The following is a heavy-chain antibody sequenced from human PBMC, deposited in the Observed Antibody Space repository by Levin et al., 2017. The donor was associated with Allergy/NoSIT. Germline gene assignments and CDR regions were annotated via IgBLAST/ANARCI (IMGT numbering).Heavy chain of an antibody. J-gene: IGHJ4*02. CDR3: ARDFGIKQPFFDL. D-gene: IGHD5-18*01. Sequence: PLASVKVSCKASGGTFSSNYAINWVRQAPGQGLEWMGDIIPIYGIANYAQKFQGRVTITADDSTSTAYMELSSLGSEDTAVYYCARDFGIKQPFFDLWGQGTPVTVSS. V-gene: IGHV1-69*13. CDR2: IIPIYGIA. CDR1: GGTFSSNYA.